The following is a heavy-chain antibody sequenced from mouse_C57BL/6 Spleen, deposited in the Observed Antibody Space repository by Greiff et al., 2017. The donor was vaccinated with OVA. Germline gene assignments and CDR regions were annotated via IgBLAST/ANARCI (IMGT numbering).Heavy chain of an antibody. J-gene: IGHJ1*03. Sequence: EVQLQESGGDLVKPGGSLKLSCAASGFTFSSYGMSWVRQTPDKRLEWVATISSGGSYTYYPDSVKGRFTISRANAKNTLYLQMSSLKSEDTAMYYCARPHREGYCDVWGTGTTVTVSS. CDR2: ISSGGSYT. CDR1: GFTFSSYG. V-gene: IGHV5-6*01. CDR3: ARPHREGYCDV.